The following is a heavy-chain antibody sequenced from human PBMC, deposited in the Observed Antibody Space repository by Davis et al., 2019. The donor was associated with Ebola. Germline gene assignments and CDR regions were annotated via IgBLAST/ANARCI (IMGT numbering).Heavy chain of an antibody. V-gene: IGHV3-21*01. Sequence: PSETLSLTCTGSGSDFTDYSMNWVRQAPGKGLEWVASITASSIYIFYGDPVRGRFTVSRDNARTSLYLQMNALRVEDTAVYYCAGDRPEAVAGLDHWGQGTLVTVSS. CDR1: GSDFTDYS. CDR2: ITASSIYI. CDR3: AGDRPEAVAGLDH. D-gene: IGHD6-19*01. J-gene: IGHJ4*02.